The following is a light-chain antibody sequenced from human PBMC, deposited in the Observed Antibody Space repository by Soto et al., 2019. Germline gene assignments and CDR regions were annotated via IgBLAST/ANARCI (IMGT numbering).Light chain of an antibody. CDR3: SSYAASNTLGV. Sequence: QSVLTQPPSASGSPGQSVTISCTGTSSDVGAYNYVSWYQQHPGKVPKLIIYEVSKRPSGVPDRFSGSKSGNTASLTVSGLPPEDEADYYCSSYAASNTLGVFGGGTKLTVL. CDR2: EVS. J-gene: IGLJ3*02. CDR1: SSDVGAYNY. V-gene: IGLV2-8*01.